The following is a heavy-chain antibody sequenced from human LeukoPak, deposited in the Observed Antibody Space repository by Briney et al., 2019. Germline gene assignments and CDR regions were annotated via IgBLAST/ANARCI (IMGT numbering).Heavy chain of an antibody. V-gene: IGHV4-39*01. J-gene: IGHJ4*02. CDR2: IYYSGST. CDR3: ARLYYDSSGYYQICDFDY. CDR1: LGSISSSSYY. Sequence: SETLSLTCTVSLGSISSSSYYWGWIRQPPGKGLEWIGSIYYSGSTYYNPSLKSRVTISVDTSKNQFSLNLSSVTAADTAVYYCARLYYDSSGYYQICDFDYWGQGTLVTVSS. D-gene: IGHD3-22*01.